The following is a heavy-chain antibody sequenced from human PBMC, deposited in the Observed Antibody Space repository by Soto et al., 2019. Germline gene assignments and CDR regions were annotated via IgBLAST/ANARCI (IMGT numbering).Heavy chain of an antibody. CDR3: ARDFPTKAAAGAEYFQH. J-gene: IGHJ1*01. D-gene: IGHD6-13*01. V-gene: IGHV4-30-4*01. Sequence: SETLSLTCTVSGGSISSGDYYWIWIRHPPGKGLEWIGYIYYSGSTYYNPSLKSRVTISVDTSKNQFSLKLSSVTAADTAVYYCARDFPTKAAAGAEYFQHWGQGTLVTVSS. CDR2: IYYSGST. CDR1: GGSISSGDYY.